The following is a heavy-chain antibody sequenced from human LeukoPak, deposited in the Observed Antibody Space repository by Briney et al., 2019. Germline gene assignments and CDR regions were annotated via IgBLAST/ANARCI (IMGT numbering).Heavy chain of an antibody. J-gene: IGHJ4*02. V-gene: IGHV3-74*01. D-gene: IGHD1-20*01. Sequence: GGSLSLSWAPSGLTLSGYWRFWVRQAPGKGLVWVSRINTDGTTTTYADSVKGRFSISRDNAKNTLYLQMNSLRAEDTAVYYCASSNWYALDSWGQGTLVTVSS. CDR2: INTDGTTT. CDR3: ASSNWYALDS. CDR1: GLTLSGYW.